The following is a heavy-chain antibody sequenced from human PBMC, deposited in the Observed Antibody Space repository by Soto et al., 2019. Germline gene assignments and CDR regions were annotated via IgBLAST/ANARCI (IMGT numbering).Heavy chain of an antibody. CDR1: GYSFTSYW. CDR2: IYPGDSDT. D-gene: IGHD2-2*02. CDR3: ARYCSSTNSYNGGRESFDY. J-gene: IGHJ4*02. Sequence: GESLKISCKGSGYSFTSYWIGWVRQMPGKGLEWMGIIYPGDSDTRYSPSFQGQVTISADKSISTAYLQWSSLKASDTAMYYCARYCSSTNSYNGGRESFDYWGQGTLVTVSS. V-gene: IGHV5-51*01.